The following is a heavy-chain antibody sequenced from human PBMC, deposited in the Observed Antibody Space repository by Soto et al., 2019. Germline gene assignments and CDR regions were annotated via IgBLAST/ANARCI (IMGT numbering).Heavy chain of an antibody. CDR1: GFTFSSYA. V-gene: IGHV3-23*01. CDR3: AKNRTIYSSSWYSALYFDY. D-gene: IGHD6-13*01. CDR2: ISGSGGST. J-gene: IGHJ4*02. Sequence: HPGGSLRLSCAASGFTFSSYAMSWVRQAPGKGLEWVSAISGSGGSTYYADSVKGRFTISRDNSKNTLYLQMNSLRAEDTAVYYCAKNRTIYSSSWYSALYFDYWGQGTLVTVSS.